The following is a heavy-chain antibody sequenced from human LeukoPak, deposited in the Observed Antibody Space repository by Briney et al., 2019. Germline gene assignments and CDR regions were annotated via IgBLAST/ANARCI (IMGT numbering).Heavy chain of an antibody. D-gene: IGHD3-22*01. CDR2: IYSGGST. Sequence: GGSLRLSCAASGFTVSSNYMSWVRQAPGKGLEWVSVIYSGGSTYYADSVKGRFTISRDNSKNTLYLQMNSLRAEDTAVYYCARDVVEYDSSGYYSNINDYWGQGTLVTVSS. V-gene: IGHV3-53*01. J-gene: IGHJ4*02. CDR3: ARDVVEYDSSGYYSNINDY. CDR1: GFTVSSNY.